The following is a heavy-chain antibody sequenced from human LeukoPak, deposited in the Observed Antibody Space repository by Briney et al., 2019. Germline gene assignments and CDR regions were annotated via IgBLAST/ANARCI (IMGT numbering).Heavy chain of an antibody. CDR1: GGSFSGYY. D-gene: IGHD3-10*01. V-gene: IGHV4-34*01. CDR3: ARGSVVRGVITGKYFQH. J-gene: IGHJ1*01. CDR2: INHSGST. Sequence: SETLSLTCAVYGGSFSGYYWSWIRQPPGKGLEWIGEINHSGSTNHNPSLKSRVTISVDTSKNQFSLKLSSVTAADTAVYYCARGSVVRGVITGKYFQHWGQGTLVTVSS.